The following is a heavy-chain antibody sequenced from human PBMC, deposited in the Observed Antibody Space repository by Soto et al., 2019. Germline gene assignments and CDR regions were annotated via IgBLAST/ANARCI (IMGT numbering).Heavy chain of an antibody. D-gene: IGHD1-1*01. CDR1: GFSISRSA. CDR2: IAYDGSTR. J-gene: IGHJ5*02. V-gene: IGHV3-30*04. CDR3: ARDLQAGTDNVNWFAP. Sequence: QVQLVESGGGVVQPGRSLRLSCAASGFSISRSAMHWVRQAPGKGLEWVAVIAYDGSTRWYADSATGRFTISRDNSKNTVYLEMSSLRCEDTAVYYCARDLQAGTDNVNWFAPWGQGTLVTVSS.